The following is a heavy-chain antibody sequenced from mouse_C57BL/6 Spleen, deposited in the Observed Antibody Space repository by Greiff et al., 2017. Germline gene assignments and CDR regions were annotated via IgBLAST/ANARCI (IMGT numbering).Heavy chain of an antibody. Sequence: EVQRVESGGGLVKPGGSLKLSCAASGFTFSDYGMHWVRQAPEKGLEWVAYISSGSSTIYYADTVKGRFTISRDNAKNTLFLQMTILRSEDTAMYYCARITTAYAMDYWGQGTSVTVSS. J-gene: IGHJ4*01. D-gene: IGHD1-2*01. V-gene: IGHV5-17*01. CDR1: GFTFSDYG. CDR3: ARITTAYAMDY. CDR2: ISSGSSTI.